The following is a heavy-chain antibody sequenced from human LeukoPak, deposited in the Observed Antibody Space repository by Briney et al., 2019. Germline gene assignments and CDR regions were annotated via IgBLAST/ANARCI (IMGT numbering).Heavy chain of an antibody. J-gene: IGHJ4*02. CDR1: GGSFSGYY. D-gene: IGHD6-19*01. CDR3: ARFSSGWYGDLRSAKKPRFDY. V-gene: IGHV4-34*01. Sequence: PSETLSLTCAVYGGSFSGYYWSWIRQPPGKGLEWIGEINHSGSTNYNPSLKSRVTISVDTSKNQFSLKLSSVTAADTAVYYCARFSSGWYGDLRSAKKPRFDYWGQGTLVTVSS. CDR2: INHSGST.